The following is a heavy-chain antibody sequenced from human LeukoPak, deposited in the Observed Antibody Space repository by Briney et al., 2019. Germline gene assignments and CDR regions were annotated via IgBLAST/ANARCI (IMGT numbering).Heavy chain of an antibody. CDR1: GVSISSSTYY. V-gene: IGHV4-39*01. D-gene: IGHD3-10*01. Sequence: TSETLSLTCTVSGVSISSSTYYWGWIRQPPGKGLEWIGSSFYSGSTYHNPSLKSRVTISVDTSKSQFSLRLSSVTAADTAVYYCARLHYYGSGSPEKVFDYWGQGTLVTVSS. CDR2: SFYSGST. CDR3: ARLHYYGSGSPEKVFDY. J-gene: IGHJ4*02.